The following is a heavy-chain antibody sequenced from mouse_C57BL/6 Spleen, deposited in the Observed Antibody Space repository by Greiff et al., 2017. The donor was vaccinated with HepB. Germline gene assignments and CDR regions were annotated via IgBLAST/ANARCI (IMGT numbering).Heavy chain of an antibody. Sequence: VQLQQSGPELVKPGASVKISCKASGYTFTDYYMNWVKQSHGKSLEWIGDINPNNGGTSYNQKFKGKATLTVDKSSSTAYMELRSLTSEDSAVYYCARRGNYDYAMDYWGQGTSVTVSS. V-gene: IGHV1-26*01. J-gene: IGHJ4*01. CDR2: INPNNGGT. CDR1: GYTFTDYY. CDR3: ARRGNYDYAMDY. D-gene: IGHD2-1*01.